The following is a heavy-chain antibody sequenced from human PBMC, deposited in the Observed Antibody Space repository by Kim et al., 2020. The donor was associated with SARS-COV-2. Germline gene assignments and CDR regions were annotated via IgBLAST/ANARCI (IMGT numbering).Heavy chain of an antibody. CDR3: ATDKTPLAYCGGDCKTPLDY. CDR1: GYTFTSYA. V-gene: IGHV1-3*01. Sequence: ASVKVSCKASGYTFTSYAMHWVRQAPGQRLEWMGWINAGNGNTKYSQKFQGRVTITRDTSASTDYMELSSLRSEDTAVYYCATDKTPLAYCGGDCKTPLDYWGQGTLVTVSS. CDR2: INAGNGNT. J-gene: IGHJ4*02. D-gene: IGHD2-21*01.